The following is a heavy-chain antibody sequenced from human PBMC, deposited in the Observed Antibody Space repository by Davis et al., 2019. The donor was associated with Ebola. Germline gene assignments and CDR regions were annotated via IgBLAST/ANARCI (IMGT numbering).Heavy chain of an antibody. Sequence: SVKVSCKASGGTFSSYAISWVRQAPGQGLEWMGGIIPIFGTANYAQKFQGRVTITADKSTSTAYMELRSLRSDDTAVYYCARDRGIITFGGTLDYWGQGTLVTVSS. CDR1: GGTFSSYA. CDR3: ARDRGIITFGGTLDY. V-gene: IGHV1-69*06. J-gene: IGHJ4*02. CDR2: IIPIFGTA. D-gene: IGHD3-16*01.